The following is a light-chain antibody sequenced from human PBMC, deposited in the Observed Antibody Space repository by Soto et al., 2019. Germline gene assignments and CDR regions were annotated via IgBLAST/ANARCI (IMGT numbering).Light chain of an antibody. CDR3: QRYNERSPYFT. J-gene: IGKJ5*01. V-gene: IGKV3-15*01. CDR1: QSVSSN. CDR2: GSS. Sequence: EIVMTQSPATLSVSPGERATLSCRASQSVSSNLAWYQQKPGQAPRLLIYGSSSRATGVPARFIGSGSGSASPLSLNQVPTNHFAIKPCQRYNERSPYFTLEHAKRPGIK.